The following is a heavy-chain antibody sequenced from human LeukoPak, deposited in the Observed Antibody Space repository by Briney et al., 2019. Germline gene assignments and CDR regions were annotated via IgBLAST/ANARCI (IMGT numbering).Heavy chain of an antibody. CDR2: ITAIDGRT. CDR3: TKDRRGPAAGTWYFDS. V-gene: IGHV3-23*01. J-gene: IGHJ4*02. D-gene: IGHD6-13*01. CDR1: GFTFSSTT. Sequence: GGSLRLPCVASGFTFSSTTMGRVRQAPGRGLEWVSSITAIDGRTYYADSVRGRFIISRDNSKNTVYLQLNSLRAGDTAIYYCTKDRRGPAAGTWYFDSWGQGTLVTVSS.